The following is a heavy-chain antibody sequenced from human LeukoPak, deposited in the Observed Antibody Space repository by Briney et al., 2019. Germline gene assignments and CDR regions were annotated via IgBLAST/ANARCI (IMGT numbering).Heavy chain of an antibody. J-gene: IGHJ6*03. Sequence: SETLSLTCAVYGGSFSTYYWSWIRQPPGKGLEWIGYIYYSGSTNYNPSLKSRVTISVDTSKNQFSLKLSSVTAADTAVYYCARSLPNFRGYGAYNYNGDYFYYYMDVWGKGTTVTISS. D-gene: IGHD5-12*01. CDR1: GGSFSTYY. CDR2: IYYSGST. CDR3: ARSLPNFRGYGAYNYNGDYFYYYMDV. V-gene: IGHV4-59*01.